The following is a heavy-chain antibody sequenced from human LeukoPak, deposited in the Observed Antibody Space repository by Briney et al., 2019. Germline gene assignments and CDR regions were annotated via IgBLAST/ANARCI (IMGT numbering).Heavy chain of an antibody. Sequence: ASVKVSCKASGYTFTSYGISWVRQAPGQGLEWMGWISAYNGNTNYAQKFQGRVTITTDESTSTAYMELSSLRSEDTAVYYCASLAARNGGYYFDYWGQGTLVTVSS. D-gene: IGHD6-6*01. CDR1: GYTFTSYG. V-gene: IGHV1-18*01. J-gene: IGHJ4*02. CDR2: ISAYNGNT. CDR3: ASLAARNGGYYFDY.